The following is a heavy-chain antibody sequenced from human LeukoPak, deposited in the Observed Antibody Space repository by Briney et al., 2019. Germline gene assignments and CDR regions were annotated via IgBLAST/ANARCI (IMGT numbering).Heavy chain of an antibody. CDR3: GRGLRGNYGSGSRYYYGMDV. D-gene: IGHD3-10*01. V-gene: IGHV4-34*01. Sequence: PSETLSLTCAVYGGSFSGYYWSWIRQPPGKGLEWIGEINHSGSTNYNPSLKSRVTISVDTPKNQFSLKLSSVTAADTAVYYCGRGLRGNYGSGSRYYYGMDVWGKGTTVTVSS. J-gene: IGHJ6*04. CDR1: GGSFSGYY. CDR2: INHSGST.